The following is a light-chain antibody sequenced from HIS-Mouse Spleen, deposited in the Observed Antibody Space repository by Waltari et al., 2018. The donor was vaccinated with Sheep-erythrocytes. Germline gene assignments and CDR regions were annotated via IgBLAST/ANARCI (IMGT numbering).Light chain of an antibody. CDR1: SSDVGSDHL. J-gene: IGLJ3*02. CDR2: EGS. Sequence: QSALTQPASVSGSPGQSITIPCPGTSSDVGSDHLVSWYQQHPGKAPKLMIYEGSKRPSGVSNRFSGSKSGNTASLTISGLQAEDEADYYCCSYAGSSTPWVFGGGTKLTVL. V-gene: IGLV2-23*01. CDR3: CSYAGSSTPWV.